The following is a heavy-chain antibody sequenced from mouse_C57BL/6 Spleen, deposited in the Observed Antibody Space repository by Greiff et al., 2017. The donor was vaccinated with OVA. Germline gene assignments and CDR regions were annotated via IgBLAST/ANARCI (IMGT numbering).Heavy chain of an antibody. J-gene: IGHJ3*01. CDR2: IDPSDSYT. CDR1: GYTFTSYW. V-gene: IGHV1-59*01. CDR3: ARGGYYDYGGGWFAY. D-gene: IGHD2-4*01. Sequence: QVQLQQPGAELVRPGTSVKLSCKASGYTFTSYWMHWVKQRPGQGLEWIGVIDPSDSYTNYNQKFKGKATLTVDTSSSTAYMQLSSLTSEDSAVYYCARGGYYDYGGGWFAYWGQGTLVTVSA.